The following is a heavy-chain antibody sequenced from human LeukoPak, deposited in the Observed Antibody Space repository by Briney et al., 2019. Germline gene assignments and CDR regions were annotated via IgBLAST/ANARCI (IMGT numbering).Heavy chain of an antibody. CDR3: ARSRSLRYFDWLLSY. CDR1: GYTFTSYY. J-gene: IGHJ4*02. Sequence: ASVKVSCKASGYTFTSYYMHWVRQAPGQGLEWMGIINPSGGSTSYAQKFQGRVTMIRDTSTSTVYMELSSLRSEDTAVYYCARSRSLRYFDWLLSYWGQGTLVTVSS. D-gene: IGHD3-9*01. V-gene: IGHV1-46*01. CDR2: INPSGGST.